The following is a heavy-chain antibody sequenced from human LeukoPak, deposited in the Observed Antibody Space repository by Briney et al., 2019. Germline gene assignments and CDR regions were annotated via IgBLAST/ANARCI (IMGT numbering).Heavy chain of an antibody. CDR3: LAGYYYYYMDV. CDR1: GFTFNNYW. J-gene: IGHJ6*03. D-gene: IGHD6-13*01. V-gene: IGHV3-74*01. CDR2: TNTHGTSA. Sequence: PGGSLRLSCAASGFTFNNYWMHWVRQAPGKGLVWFARTNTHGTSANYADSVKGRSIISRDNANNTLYLQMNGLRDEDTGVYYALAGYYYYYMDVWGKGTTVTVSS.